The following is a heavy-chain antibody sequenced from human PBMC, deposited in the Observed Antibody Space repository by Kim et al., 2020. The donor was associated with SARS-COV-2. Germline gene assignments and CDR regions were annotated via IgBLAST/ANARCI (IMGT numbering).Heavy chain of an antibody. Sequence: LEGRVTIARDNSKNTLYLQMNSLRAEDTAVYYCARVGPKRDGYYCCMDVCGQGTTVTVSS. CDR3: ARVGPKRDGYYCCMDV. J-gene: IGHJ6*02. V-gene: IGHV3-30*07. D-gene: IGHD1-26*01.